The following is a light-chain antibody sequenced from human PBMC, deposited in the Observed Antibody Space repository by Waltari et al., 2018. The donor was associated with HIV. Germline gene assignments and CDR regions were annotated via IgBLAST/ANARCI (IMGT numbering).Light chain of an antibody. Sequence: DIVLTQSPATLSLSPGERATLSCRASQSVTTYLASYQQKPGQAPRLLTYDASNRASGIPGRFSGSGSGTDVTLTISSLEPEDFAVYYGQQRSKWPPLTFGGGTKVEIK. CDR3: QQRSKWPPLT. CDR1: QSVTTY. V-gene: IGKV3-11*01. CDR2: DAS. J-gene: IGKJ4*01.